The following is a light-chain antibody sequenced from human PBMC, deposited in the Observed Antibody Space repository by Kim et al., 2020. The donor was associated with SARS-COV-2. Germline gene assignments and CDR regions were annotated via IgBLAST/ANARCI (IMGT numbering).Light chain of an antibody. CDR1: SGSIASNY. J-gene: IGLJ3*02. V-gene: IGLV6-57*04. Sequence: NFMLTQPHSVSESPGKTVTISCTRSSGSIASNYVQWYQQRPGSAPTIVIYEDKQRPSGVPDRFSGSIDSSSNSASLTISGLKTKDEADYYCQSYDSSSPNWVFGGGTQLTVL. CDR3: QSYDSSSPNWV. CDR2: EDK.